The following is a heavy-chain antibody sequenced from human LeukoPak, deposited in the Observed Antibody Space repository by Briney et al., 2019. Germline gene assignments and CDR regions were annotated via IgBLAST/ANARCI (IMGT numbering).Heavy chain of an antibody. CDR1: GGSISSSSYY. CDR3: ARVGSIFGPGVVIIPSTYYYYMDV. V-gene: IGHV4-39*07. CDR2: IYYSGST. J-gene: IGHJ6*03. Sequence: SETLSLTCTVSGGSISSSSYYWGWIRQPPGKGLEWIGSIYYSGSTYYNPSLKSRVTISVDTSKNQFSLKLSSVTAADTAVYYCARVGSIFGPGVVIIPSTYYYYMDVWGKGTTVTVSS. D-gene: IGHD3-3*01.